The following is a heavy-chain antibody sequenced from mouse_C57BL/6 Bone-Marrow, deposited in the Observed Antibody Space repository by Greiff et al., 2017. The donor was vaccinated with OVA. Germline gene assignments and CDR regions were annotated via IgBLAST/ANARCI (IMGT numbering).Heavy chain of an antibody. D-gene: IGHD1-2*01. J-gene: IGHJ4*01. CDR3: ARYHYGDLYYAMDY. V-gene: IGHV3-8*01. CDR1: GYSITSDY. Sequence: EVKLVESGPGLAKPSQTLSLTCSVTGYSITSDYWNWIRQFPGNKLEYMGYISYSGSTYYNPSLISRISITRDTSKTQYYLQLNAVTTEDTATYYWARYHYGDLYYAMDYWGQGTSVTVSS. CDR2: ISYSGST.